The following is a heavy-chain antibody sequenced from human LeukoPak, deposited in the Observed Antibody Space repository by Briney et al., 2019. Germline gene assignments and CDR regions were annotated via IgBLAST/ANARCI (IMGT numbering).Heavy chain of an antibody. CDR3: ARDYYESSGYPPEPYDN. CDR2: INSDGSWT. CDR1: GNYW. D-gene: IGHD3-22*01. Sequence: GGSLRLSCAASGNYWMHWVRQAPGKGLVWVSYINSDGSWTSYADSVKGRFTISKDNAKNTVYLQMNSLRAEDTAVYYCARDYYESSGYPPEPYDNWGQGTLVTVSS. J-gene: IGHJ4*02. V-gene: IGHV3-74*01.